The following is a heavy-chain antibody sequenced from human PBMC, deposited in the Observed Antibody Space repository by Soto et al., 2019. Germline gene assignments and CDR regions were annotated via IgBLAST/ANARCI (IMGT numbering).Heavy chain of an antibody. J-gene: IGHJ6*02. CDR2: INHSGST. D-gene: IGHD6-6*01. Sequence: QVQLQQWGAGLLKPSETLSLTCAVYGGSFSGYYWSWIRQPPGKGLEWIGEINHSGSTNYNPSLKSRVTISVDTSKTQFSLKLSSVTAAGRAGYYCARWESSSSTAMDVWGQGTTVTVSS. CDR3: ARWESSSSTAMDV. V-gene: IGHV4-34*01. CDR1: GGSFSGYY.